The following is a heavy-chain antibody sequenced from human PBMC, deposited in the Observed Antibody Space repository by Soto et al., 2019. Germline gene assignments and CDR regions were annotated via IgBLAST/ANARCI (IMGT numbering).Heavy chain of an antibody. CDR3: ARGKEDDFWSGYYLDY. V-gene: IGHV1-69*02. CDR1: GGTFSSYT. CDR2: IIPILGIA. Sequence: QVQLVQSGAEVKKPGSSVKVSCKASGGTFSSYTISWVRQAPGQGLEWMGRIIPILGIANYAQKFQGRVTITADKSTSTAYMELSSLGYEDTAVYYCARGKEDDFWSGYYLDYLGQGTLVTVSS. D-gene: IGHD3-3*01. J-gene: IGHJ4*02.